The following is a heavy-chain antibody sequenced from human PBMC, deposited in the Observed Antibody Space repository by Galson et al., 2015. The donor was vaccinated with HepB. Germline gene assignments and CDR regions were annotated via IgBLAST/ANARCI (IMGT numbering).Heavy chain of an antibody. J-gene: IGHJ6*02. D-gene: IGHD1-1*01. Sequence: SLRLSCAASGFTVNNKYMNWVRQAPGKGLEWVSLIYSGGKTYYADSVKGRFTISRDSSNNTLYLQMNSLRAEDTAVYYCTRDLGGYNYYYGMDVWGQGTTVTVSS. CDR2: IYSGGKT. CDR1: GFTVNNKY. V-gene: IGHV3-53*01. CDR3: TRDLGGYNYYYGMDV.